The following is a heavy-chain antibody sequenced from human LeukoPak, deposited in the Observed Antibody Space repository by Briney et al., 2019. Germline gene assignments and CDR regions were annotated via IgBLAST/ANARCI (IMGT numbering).Heavy chain of an antibody. J-gene: IGHJ6*03. CDR1: GFRFSSYA. Sequence: GGSLRLSCAASGFRFSSYAMSWVRQAPGKGLEWASTISGSSDSTYYADSAKGRFTISRDNAKNTLDLQMNSLTAEDTAVYYCAKGSAYYNFYYMVVCGKGTTVTVSS. CDR2: ISGSSDST. V-gene: IGHV3-23*01. CDR3: AKGSAYYNFYYMVV.